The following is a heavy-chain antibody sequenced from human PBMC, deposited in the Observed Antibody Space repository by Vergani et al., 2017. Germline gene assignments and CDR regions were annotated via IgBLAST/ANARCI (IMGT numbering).Heavy chain of an antibody. CDR3: ATGGYSSGWDEN. D-gene: IGHD6-19*01. V-gene: IGHV4-34*01. Sequence: QVQLQQWGAGLLKPSETLSLTCAVYGGSFSGYYWSWIRQPPGKGLEWIGEINNSGSTNYNPSLKSRVTISVDTSKNQVSLKLSSVTAADTAVYYCATGGYSSGWDENWGQGTLVTVSS. CDR2: INNSGST. CDR1: GGSFSGYY. J-gene: IGHJ4*02.